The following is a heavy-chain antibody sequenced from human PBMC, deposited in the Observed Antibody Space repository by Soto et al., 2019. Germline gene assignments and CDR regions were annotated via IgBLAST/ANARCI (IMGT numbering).Heavy chain of an antibody. CDR2: IIPIFGTA. V-gene: IGHV1-69*13. D-gene: IGHD1-20*01. CDR3: ATPENGITGTFDY. CDR1: GGTFSSYA. J-gene: IGHJ4*02. Sequence: SVKVSCKASGGTFSSYAISWVRQAPGQGLEWMGGIIPIFGTANYAQKFQGRVTITADESTSTAYMELSSLRSEDTAVYYCATPENGITGTFDYWGQGTLVTVSS.